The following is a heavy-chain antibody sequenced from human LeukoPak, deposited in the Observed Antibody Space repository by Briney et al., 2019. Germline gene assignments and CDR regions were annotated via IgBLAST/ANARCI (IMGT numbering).Heavy chain of an antibody. V-gene: IGHV3-7*01. D-gene: IGHD3-22*01. Sequence: GGSLRLSCAASGFTFSSYWMSWVRHAPRKGLEWVANIKQDGSEKYYVASMKGRFTISRDNAKNSLYLQMNSLRAEDTAVYYCARAPEPYYYDSSGYYDYWGQGTLVTVSS. CDR3: ARAPEPYYYDSSGYYDY. CDR1: GFTFSSYW. J-gene: IGHJ4*02. CDR2: IKQDGSEK.